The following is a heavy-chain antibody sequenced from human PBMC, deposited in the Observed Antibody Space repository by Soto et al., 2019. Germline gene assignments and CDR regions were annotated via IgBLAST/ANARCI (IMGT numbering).Heavy chain of an antibody. CDR2: INHSGST. Sequence: QVQLQQWGAGLLKPSETLSLTCAVYGGSFSGYYWSWIRQPPGKGLEWIGEINHSGSTNYNPSLKRRVTISVDTSKHQFSLKLSSVTAADTAVYYCARAGLRGGVDYWGQGTLVTVSS. CDR1: GGSFSGYY. CDR3: ARAGLRGGVDY. J-gene: IGHJ4*02. V-gene: IGHV4-34*01. D-gene: IGHD2-15*01.